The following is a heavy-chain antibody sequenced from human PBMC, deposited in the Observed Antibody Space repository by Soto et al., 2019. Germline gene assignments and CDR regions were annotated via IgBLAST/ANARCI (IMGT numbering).Heavy chain of an antibody. Sequence: PLRLPSAASGCTFISYGMHWVLQAPGKGLEWVAVIWYDGSNKYYADSVKGRFTISRDNSKNTLYLQMNSLRAEDTAVYYCARTMTTVTTIWYFQHWGQGTLVTVSS. V-gene: IGHV3-33*01. CDR2: IWYDGSNK. J-gene: IGHJ1*01. D-gene: IGHD4-17*01. CDR3: ARTMTTVTTIWYFQH. CDR1: GCTFISYG.